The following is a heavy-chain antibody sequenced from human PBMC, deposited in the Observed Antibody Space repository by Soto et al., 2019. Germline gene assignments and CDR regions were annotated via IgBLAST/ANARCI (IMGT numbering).Heavy chain of an antibody. CDR3: AREYSCGWSKD. V-gene: IGHV1-8*01. Sequence: QVQLVQSGAEVKKPGASVKVSCKASGYTFTSYDINWVRQATGQGLEWMGWMNPNSGNTDYGQKLNGSVTMTTNTSKSTAYMEPSTPGSDDTAVYYCAREYSCGWSKDGGQGTLVTVSS. J-gene: IGHJ4*02. CDR1: GYTFTSYD. CDR2: MNPNSGNT. D-gene: IGHD6-19*01.